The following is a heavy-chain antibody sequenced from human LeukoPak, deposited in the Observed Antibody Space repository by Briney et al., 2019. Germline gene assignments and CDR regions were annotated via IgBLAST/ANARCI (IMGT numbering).Heavy chain of an antibody. CDR1: GHTFTGYY. V-gene: IGHV1-2*02. CDR3: ARTLGYSYGPAGWYFDY. CDR2: ITPNSGGT. Sequence: EASVKVSCKASGHTFTGYYMHWVRQAPGQGLEWMGWITPNSGGTRYAQKFQGRVTMTWDTSISTAYMELSSLKSDDTAVYYCARTLGYSYGPAGWYFDYWGQGALVTVSS. D-gene: IGHD5-18*01. J-gene: IGHJ4*02.